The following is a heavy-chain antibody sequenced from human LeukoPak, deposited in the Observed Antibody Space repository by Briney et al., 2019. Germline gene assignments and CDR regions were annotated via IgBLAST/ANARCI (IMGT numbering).Heavy chain of an antibody. V-gene: IGHV3-7*01. CDR2: VKQDGSDK. CDR3: ARGRYCNGGNCYLDY. J-gene: IGHJ4*02. D-gene: IGHD2-15*01. Sequence: GGSLRLSCAASGFTFTTYWMNWVRQAPGKGLEWVANVKQDGSDKYYVDSVKGRFTISRDNAKNSLYLQMYSLRAEDTAVYYRARGRYCNGGNCYLDYWGQGSLVTVSS. CDR1: GFTFTTYW.